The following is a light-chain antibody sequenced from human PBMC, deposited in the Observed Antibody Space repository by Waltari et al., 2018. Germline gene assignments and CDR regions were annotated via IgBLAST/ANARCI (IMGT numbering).Light chain of an antibody. V-gene: IGKV4-1*01. CDR1: QSVLYNSNNKNY. CDR3: QQYYSTIT. J-gene: IGKJ5*01. CDR2: WAS. Sequence: DIVMTQSPDSPAVSLGERATTNCKSSQSVLYNSNNKNYLAWYQQKPGQPPQLLIYWASTRESGVPDRFSGSGSGTDFTLTISSLQAEDVAVYYCQQYYSTITFGQGTRLEIK.